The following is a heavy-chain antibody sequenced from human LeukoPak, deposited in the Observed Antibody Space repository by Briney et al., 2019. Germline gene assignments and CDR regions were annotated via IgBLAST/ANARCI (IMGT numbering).Heavy chain of an antibody. D-gene: IGHD3-10*01. V-gene: IGHV3-11*01. Sequence: GGSLRLSCAASGFTFSDYYMSWIRQAPGKGLEWVSYISSSGSTIYYADSVKGRFTISRDNAKNSLYLQMNSLRAEDTAGYYCAREMNYYGSGSYYVWGQGTLVTVSS. CDR2: ISSSGSTI. CDR3: AREMNYYGSGSYYV. CDR1: GFTFSDYY. J-gene: IGHJ4*02.